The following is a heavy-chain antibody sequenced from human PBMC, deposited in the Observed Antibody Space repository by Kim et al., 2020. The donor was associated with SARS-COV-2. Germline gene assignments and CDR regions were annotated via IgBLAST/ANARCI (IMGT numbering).Heavy chain of an antibody. J-gene: IGHJ4*02. CDR3: VARLPRLALAGSTDY. Sequence: GGSLRLSCAASGITFSTYWMHWVRQAPGKGLVWVSRINTDGSLTNYADSVKGRFTIYRDNAENTVYLQMNSLRVEDTAVYYCVARLPRLALAGSTDYWGQGTLVTVSS. CDR2: INTDGSLT. CDR1: GITFSTYW. D-gene: IGHD6-19*01. V-gene: IGHV3-74*01.